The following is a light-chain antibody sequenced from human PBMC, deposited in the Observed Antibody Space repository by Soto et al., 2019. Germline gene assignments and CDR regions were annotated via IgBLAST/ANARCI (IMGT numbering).Light chain of an antibody. CDR1: SSDVGGYNY. J-gene: IGLJ2*01. V-gene: IGLV2-14*01. CDR3: TSYASSSTLV. CDR2: EVA. Sequence: QSALTQPASVSGSPGQSITISCTGTSSDVGGYNYVSWYQQHPGKAPKLMIYEVANRPSGVSTRFSGSKSGNTASLTISGLQAEDEDYYYCTSYASSSTLVFGGGTKLTVL.